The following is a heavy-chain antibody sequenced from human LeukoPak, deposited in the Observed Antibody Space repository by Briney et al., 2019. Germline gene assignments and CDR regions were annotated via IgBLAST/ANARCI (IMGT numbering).Heavy chain of an antibody. CDR2: IYYSGST. D-gene: IGHD3-22*01. CDR3: ARVQNLYYDSSGYYDRDAFDI. CDR1: GGSISSYY. Sequence: SETLSLTCTVSGGSISSYYWSWIRQPPGKGLEWTGHIYYSGSTNYNPSLKSRVTISVDTSKNQFSLKLSSVTAADTAVYYCARVQNLYYDSSGYYDRDAFDIWGQGTMVTVSS. J-gene: IGHJ3*02. V-gene: IGHV4-59*01.